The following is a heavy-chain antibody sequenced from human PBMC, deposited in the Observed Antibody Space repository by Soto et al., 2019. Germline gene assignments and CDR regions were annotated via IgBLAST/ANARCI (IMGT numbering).Heavy chain of an antibody. J-gene: IGHJ6*03. Sequence: QVQLVQSGAEVKKPGASVKVSCKASGYTFTSYAMHWVRQAPGQRLEWMGWINAGNGNTKYSQKFQGRVTITRDTSASTAYMELSSLRSEDTAVYYCARIHGDYDPYYYYYYMAVWGKGTTVTVSS. D-gene: IGHD4-17*01. V-gene: IGHV1-3*01. CDR3: ARIHGDYDPYYYYYYMAV. CDR2: INAGNGNT. CDR1: GYTFTSYA.